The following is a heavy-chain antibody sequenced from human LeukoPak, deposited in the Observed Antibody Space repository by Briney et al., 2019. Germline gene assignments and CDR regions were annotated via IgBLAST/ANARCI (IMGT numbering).Heavy chain of an antibody. CDR2: IHPDGRIT. Sequence: GGSLRLSCAASGFTFSNYWMTWVRQAPGTGLMWVSRIHPDGRITTYADSVKGRFTISRDNAKNTLYLQMNSLRAEDTAVYYCAPQQAYSPYNWFDPWGQGTLVTVSS. CDR1: GFTFSNYW. D-gene: IGHD5-12*01. V-gene: IGHV3-74*03. J-gene: IGHJ5*02. CDR3: APQQAYSPYNWFDP.